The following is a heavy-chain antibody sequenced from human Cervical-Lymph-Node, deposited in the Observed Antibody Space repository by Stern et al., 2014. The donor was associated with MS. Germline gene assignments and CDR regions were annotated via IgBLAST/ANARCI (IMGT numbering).Heavy chain of an antibody. J-gene: IGHJ4*02. CDR1: GFIFSDHS. CDR3: ARALI. D-gene: IGHD3-22*01. CDR2: INSGGDTK. V-gene: IGHV3-11*01. Sequence: QVQLVESGGDLVKPGGSLRLSCAASGFIFSDHSMIWVRQAPGKGPEWVSYINSGGDTKFYADSVKGRFTISRDNAKNFVYLQMNGLRVEDTAVYYCARALIGGQGTLVTVSS.